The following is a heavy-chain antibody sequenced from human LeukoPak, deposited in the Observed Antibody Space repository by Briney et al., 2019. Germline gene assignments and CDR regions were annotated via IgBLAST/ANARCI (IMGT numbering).Heavy chain of an antibody. J-gene: IGHJ4*02. Sequence: PSETLSLTCTVSGGSVTDYYWSWIRQPAGKGLEWIGRIYTSGSTNYNPSLESRVTISLDTSKNQFSLKMNSVTAADTAVYYCARVIWFGAVFDYWGQGTLVTVSS. CDR2: IYTSGST. V-gene: IGHV4-4*07. D-gene: IGHD3-10*01. CDR1: GGSVTDYY. CDR3: ARVIWFGAVFDY.